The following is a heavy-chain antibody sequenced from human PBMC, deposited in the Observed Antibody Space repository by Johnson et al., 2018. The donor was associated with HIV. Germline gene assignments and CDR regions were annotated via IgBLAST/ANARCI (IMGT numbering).Heavy chain of an antibody. CDR1: GFTFDDYG. V-gene: IGHV3-20*04. J-gene: IGHJ3*02. CDR3: AKAYTYGAFDI. D-gene: IGHD5-18*01. Sequence: MQLVESGGGVVRPGGSLRLSCAASGFTFDDYGMSWVRQAPGKGLEWVSGINWNGGSTGYADSVKGRFTISRDNSKNTLYLQMNSLRVEDTAVYYCAKAYTYGAFDIWGQGTKVTVSS. CDR2: INWNGGST.